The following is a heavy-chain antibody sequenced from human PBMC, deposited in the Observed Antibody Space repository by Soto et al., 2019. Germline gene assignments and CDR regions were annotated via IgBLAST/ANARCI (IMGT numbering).Heavy chain of an antibody. CDR2: IVVGSGNT. V-gene: IGHV1-58*01. D-gene: IGHD1-7*01. CDR1: GFTFTSSA. J-gene: IGHJ6*02. CDR3: AADGSTSVGGMDV. Sequence: SVKVSCKASGFTFTSSAVQWVRQARGQRLEWMGWIVVGSGNTNYAQKFQERVTITRDMSTSTAYMELSSLRSDDTAVYYCAADGSTSVGGMDVWGQGTTVTVSS.